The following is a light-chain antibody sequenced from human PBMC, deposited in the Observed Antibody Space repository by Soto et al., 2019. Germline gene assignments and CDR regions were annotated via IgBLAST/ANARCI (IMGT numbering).Light chain of an antibody. CDR1: QSISNW. Sequence: EIQMTQSPSSLSASIGARGNITCRASQSISNWLAWFQQTPGKAPKLLVHRASSLGDGVPSRFSGSGSGTEFTLTISSLQPDDYATYYCQQYMDYPWTFGQGTTVEIK. CDR2: RAS. V-gene: IGKV1-5*03. J-gene: IGKJ1*01. CDR3: QQYMDYPWT.